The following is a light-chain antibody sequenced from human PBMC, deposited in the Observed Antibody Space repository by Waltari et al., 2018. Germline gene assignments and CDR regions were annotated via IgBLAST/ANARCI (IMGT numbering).Light chain of an antibody. CDR2: DAS. Sequence: EIVMTQSPATLSVSPGERATLSCRASPSISSNLAWYQQRPGQAPSLLIHDASTRATGVPARFSGSGSGTEVTLTISRLQSEDFAIYYCQQYNNWHSYTFGQGTRLEIK. CDR3: QQYNNWHSYT. J-gene: IGKJ2*01. CDR1: PSISSN. V-gene: IGKV3-15*01.